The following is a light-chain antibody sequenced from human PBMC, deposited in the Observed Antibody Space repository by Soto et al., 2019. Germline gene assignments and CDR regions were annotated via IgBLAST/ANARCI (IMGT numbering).Light chain of an antibody. V-gene: IGLV1-40*01. J-gene: IGLJ1*01. CDR1: SSNIGAGYD. CDR2: GNT. CDR3: PSYDSSLSYV. Sequence: QSVLTQPPSVSGAPGQRVTISCTGSSSNIGAGYDVHWYQQVPGTAPKLLIYGNTNRPSGIPDRFSGSKSGTSASLAITGLQAEDEVDYYCPSYDSSLSYVFGPGTKVTVL.